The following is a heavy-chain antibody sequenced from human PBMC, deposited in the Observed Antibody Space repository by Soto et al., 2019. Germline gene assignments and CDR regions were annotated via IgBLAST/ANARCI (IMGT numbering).Heavy chain of an antibody. D-gene: IGHD1-26*01. CDR1: SESLSGYY. J-gene: IGHJ4*02. V-gene: IGHV4-34*01. CDR2: IDGSGNT. Sequence: QVQLQQWGAGLLKPSETLSLTCAVNSESLSGYYWSWISQSPGTELEWIGEIDGSGNTNYSPSLRSRVAMSVDTSKTHFSLNLTSVSASDTAAYYCVGARCRLVGFEYWGQGTLVTVSS. CDR3: VGARCRLVGFEY.